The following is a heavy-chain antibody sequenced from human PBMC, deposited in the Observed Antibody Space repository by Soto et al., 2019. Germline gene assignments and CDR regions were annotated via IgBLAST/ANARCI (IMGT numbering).Heavy chain of an antibody. Sequence: EVQLVESGGGLVKPGGSLRLSCAASGFTFSNAWMSWVRQAPGKGLEWVGRIKSKTDGGTTDYAAPVKGRFTISRDDSKNTLYLQMNSLKTEDTAVYYCTTDRSLLDYYYGMDVWGQGTTVTVSS. CDR2: IKSKTDGGTT. CDR1: GFTFSNAW. D-gene: IGHD2-15*01. J-gene: IGHJ6*02. CDR3: TTDRSLLDYYYGMDV. V-gene: IGHV3-15*01.